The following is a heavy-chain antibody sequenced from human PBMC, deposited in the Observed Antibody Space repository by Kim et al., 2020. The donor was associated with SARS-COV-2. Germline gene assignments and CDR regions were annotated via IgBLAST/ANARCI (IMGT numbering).Heavy chain of an antibody. Sequence: SETLSLTCTVSGGSISSSSYYWGWIRQPPGKGLEWIGTIYYSGSTYYNPSLKSRVTISVDTSKNQFSLKLSSVTAADTAVYYCARQIGGYVGRYGMDVWGQGTTVTVSS. CDR1: GGSISSSSYY. CDR2: IYYSGST. J-gene: IGHJ6*02. V-gene: IGHV4-39*01. CDR3: ARQIGGYVGRYGMDV. D-gene: IGHD5-12*01.